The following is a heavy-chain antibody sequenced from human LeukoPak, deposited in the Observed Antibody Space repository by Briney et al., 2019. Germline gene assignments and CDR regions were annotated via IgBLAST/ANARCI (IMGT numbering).Heavy chain of an antibody. CDR2: TYYRSKWYN. Sequence: SQTLSLTCVISGDSVSSNSATWNWIRQSPSRGLEWLGRTYYRSKWYNDFVVSMKSRITINPDTSKNQFSLQLNSVTPEDTAVYYCARDPAYSSGWTKNAFDIWAKGQWSPSLQ. V-gene: IGHV6-1*01. CDR3: ARDPAYSSGWTKNAFDI. D-gene: IGHD6-19*01. J-gene: IGHJ3*02. CDR1: GDSVSSNSAT.